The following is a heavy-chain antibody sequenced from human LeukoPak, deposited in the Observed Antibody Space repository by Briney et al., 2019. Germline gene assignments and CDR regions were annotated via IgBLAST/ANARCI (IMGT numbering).Heavy chain of an antibody. CDR1: GITVTSDY. V-gene: IGHV3-53*01. D-gene: IGHD6-6*01. J-gene: IGHJ4*02. Sequence: GGSLRLSCAASGITVTSDYMRWVRQAPGKGLEWVSVIYSGDNTYYGDSVKGRFTISRDNSKNMVYLQMNSLRAEDTAVYYCARGAIIAARPLDYWGQGTLVTVSS. CDR3: ARGAIIAARPLDY. CDR2: IYSGDNT.